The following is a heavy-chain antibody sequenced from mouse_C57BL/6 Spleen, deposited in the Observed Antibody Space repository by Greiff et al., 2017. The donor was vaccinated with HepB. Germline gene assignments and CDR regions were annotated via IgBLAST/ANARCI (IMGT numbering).Heavy chain of an antibody. CDR3: ARGDYDGRAYYFDY. D-gene: IGHD2-4*01. CDR1: GYTFTSYW. J-gene: IGHJ2*01. V-gene: IGHV1-64*01. CDR2: IHPNSGST. Sequence: QVQLQQPGAELVKPGASVKLSCKASGYTFTSYWMHWVKQRPGQGLEWIGMIHPNSGSTNYNEKLKSKATLTVDKSSSTAYMQLSSLTSEDSAVYYCARGDYDGRAYYFDYWGQGTTLTVSS.